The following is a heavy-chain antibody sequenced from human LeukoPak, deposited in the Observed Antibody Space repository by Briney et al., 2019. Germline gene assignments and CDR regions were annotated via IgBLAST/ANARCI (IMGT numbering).Heavy chain of an antibody. CDR1: GGSISSYY. Sequence: SETLSLTCTASGGSISSYYWSWIRQPPGKGLEWIGYIYYSGSTSYNPSLKSRVTISVDTSKNQFSLKLSSVTAADTAVYCCARGYSGSYGRFDYWGQGTLVTVSS. CDR2: IYYSGST. D-gene: IGHD1-26*01. CDR3: ARGYSGSYGRFDY. J-gene: IGHJ4*02. V-gene: IGHV4-59*01.